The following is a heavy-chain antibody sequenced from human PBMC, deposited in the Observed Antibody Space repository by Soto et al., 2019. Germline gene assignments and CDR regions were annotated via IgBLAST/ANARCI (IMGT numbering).Heavy chain of an antibody. J-gene: IGHJ5*02. CDR3: VRGGHGSGSYLGSS. CDR1: GFTFTTYW. CDR2: IRQDGRAQ. Sequence: EEQLVESGGGLAQPGGSLRLSCVASGFTFTTYWMSWVRQAPGKGLEWVANIRQDGRAQYYVDSVKGRFTIYRDNAKNSVYLQMDRLSVEDTALYYCVRGGHGSGSYLGSSWGQGILVTVSS. D-gene: IGHD3-10*01. V-gene: IGHV3-7*03.